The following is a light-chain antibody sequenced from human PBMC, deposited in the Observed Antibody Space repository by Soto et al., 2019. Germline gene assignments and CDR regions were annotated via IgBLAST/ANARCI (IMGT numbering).Light chain of an antibody. CDR2: NNN. V-gene: IGLV1-47*02. Sequence: QSVLTQPPSASATPRQMVTISCSGSSSNIGSNYVYWYQQIPGTAPKLLIFNNNQRPSGVPDRFSGSKSGTSASLAISGLRSGDEADYHCAAWDDSLSGQVFGGGTKLTVL. CDR1: SSNIGSNY. CDR3: AAWDDSLSGQV. J-gene: IGLJ3*02.